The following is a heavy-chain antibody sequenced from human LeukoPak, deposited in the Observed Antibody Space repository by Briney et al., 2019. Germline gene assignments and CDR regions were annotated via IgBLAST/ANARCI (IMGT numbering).Heavy chain of an antibody. V-gene: IGHV3-30*02. CDR1: GFTFSSYG. D-gene: IGHD1-1*01. J-gene: IGHJ5*02. Sequence: GGSLRLSCAASGFTFSSYGMHWVRQAPGKGLEWVAFIRYDGSNKYYADSVKGRFTISRDNSKNTLYLQMNSLRAEDTDVYYCAKEPAWNDERANPWGQGTLVTVSS. CDR3: AKEPAWNDERANP. CDR2: IRYDGSNK.